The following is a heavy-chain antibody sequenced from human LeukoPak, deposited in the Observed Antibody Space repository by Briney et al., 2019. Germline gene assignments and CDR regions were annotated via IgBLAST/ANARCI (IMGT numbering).Heavy chain of an antibody. J-gene: IGHJ5*02. D-gene: IGHD1-1*01. CDR1: GGTFSSYA. Sequence: ASVKVSCKASGGTFSSYAISLVRQAPGQGLEWMGGIIPILGTANYAQKFQGRVTITTDESTSTAYMELSSLRSEDTAVYYCARDLAGTNWFDTWGQRTLVTVSS. V-gene: IGHV1-69*05. CDR2: IIPILGTA. CDR3: ARDLAGTNWFDT.